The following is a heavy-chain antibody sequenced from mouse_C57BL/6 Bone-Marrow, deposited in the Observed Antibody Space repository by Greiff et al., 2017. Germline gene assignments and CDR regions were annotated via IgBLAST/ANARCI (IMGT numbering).Heavy chain of an antibody. CDR1: GFTFSSYA. Sequence: DVQLQESGEGLVKPGGSLKLSCAASGFTFSSYAMSWVRQTPEKRLEWVAYISSGGDYIYYADTVKGRFTISRDNARNTLCLQLSSLKSEDTAMYYCTRDPAVVGMDYWGQGTSVTVSS. CDR3: TRDPAVVGMDY. V-gene: IGHV5-9-1*02. J-gene: IGHJ4*01. CDR2: ISSGGDYI. D-gene: IGHD1-1*01.